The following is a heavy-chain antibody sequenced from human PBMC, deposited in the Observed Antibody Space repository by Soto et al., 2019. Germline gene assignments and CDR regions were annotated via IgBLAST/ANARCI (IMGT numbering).Heavy chain of an antibody. CDR2: ISYDGSNK. D-gene: IGHD3-10*01. Sequence: GGSLRLSCAASGFTFSSYGMHWVRQAPGKGLEWVAVISYDGSNKYYADSVKGRFTISRDNSKNTLYLQMNSLRAEDTAVYYCAKTLSRGVGYFDYGGQGPLVTVS. J-gene: IGHJ4*02. CDR1: GFTFSSYG. CDR3: AKTLSRGVGYFDY. V-gene: IGHV3-30*18.